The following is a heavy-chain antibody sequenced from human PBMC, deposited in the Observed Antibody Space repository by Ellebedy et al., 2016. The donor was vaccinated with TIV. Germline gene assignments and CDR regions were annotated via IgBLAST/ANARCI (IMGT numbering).Heavy chain of an antibody. J-gene: IGHJ2*01. CDR3: ARAGGGLPNNWYFDL. D-gene: IGHD1-26*01. CDR1: GGSISSYY. CDR2: IYYSGST. Sequence: SETLSLXCTVSGGSISSYYWSWIRQPPGKGLEWIGYIYYSGSTNYNPSLKSRVTISVDTSKNQFSLKLSSVTAADTAVYYCARAGGGLPNNWYFDLWGRGTLVTVSS. V-gene: IGHV4-59*01.